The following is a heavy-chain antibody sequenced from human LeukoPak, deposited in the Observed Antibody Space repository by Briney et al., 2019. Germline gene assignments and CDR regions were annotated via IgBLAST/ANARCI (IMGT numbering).Heavy chain of an antibody. Sequence: PGGSLRLSCAASGFTFSSYSMNWVRQAPGKGLEWVSSVSSSSTYMYYADSVKGRFTISRDNAKNSLYLQMNSLRAEDTAVYYCARGIFGSGSYYVDYWGQGTLVTVSS. V-gene: IGHV3-21*01. D-gene: IGHD6-19*01. J-gene: IGHJ4*02. CDR3: ARGIFGSGSYYVDY. CDR1: GFTFSSYS. CDR2: VSSSSTYM.